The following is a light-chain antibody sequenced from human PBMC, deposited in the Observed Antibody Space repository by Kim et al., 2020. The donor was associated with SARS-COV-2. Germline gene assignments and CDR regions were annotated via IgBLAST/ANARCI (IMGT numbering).Light chain of an antibody. CDR2: WAS. J-gene: IGKJ1*01. Sequence: DIVMTQSPDSLAVSLGERATINCKSSQSVLYSSNNKNYLAWYQQKPRQPPKLLIYWASTRESGVPDRFSGSGSGTDFTLTISSRQAEDVAVYYCQQYYSTPLTFGQGTKVDIK. CDR3: QQYYSTPLT. V-gene: IGKV4-1*01. CDR1: QSVLYSSNNKNY.